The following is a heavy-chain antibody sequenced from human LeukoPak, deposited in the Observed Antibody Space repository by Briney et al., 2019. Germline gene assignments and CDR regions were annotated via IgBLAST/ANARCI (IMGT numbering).Heavy chain of an antibody. CDR1: GYSISSGYY. CDR3: ARGATIPPVGFDP. D-gene: IGHD2-2*02. CDR2: IDHSGST. V-gene: IGHV4-38-2*02. J-gene: IGHJ5*02. Sequence: SETLSLTCSVSGYSISSGYYWGWIRQPPGKGLEWIGSIDHSGSTYYNPSLKSRVTISVVTSKNQFSLKLRSVTAADTAVYYCARGATIPPVGFDPWGQGTLVTVSS.